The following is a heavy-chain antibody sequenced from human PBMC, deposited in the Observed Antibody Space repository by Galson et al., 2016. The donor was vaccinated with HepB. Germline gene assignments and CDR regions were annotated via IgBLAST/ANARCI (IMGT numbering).Heavy chain of an antibody. D-gene: IGHD2-8*01. CDR2: ISTHDGNT. J-gene: IGHJ5*02. V-gene: IGHV1-18*01. CDR3: VRDYQWLFNP. Sequence: SVKVSCKASGFTFTSYGISWVRQAPGQGLEWMGWISTHDGNTNYAQNLQGRVTMTTDTSTSPAYMELRSLRSDDTAIYYCVRDYQWLFNPWGQGTLVTVSS. CDR1: GFTFTSYG.